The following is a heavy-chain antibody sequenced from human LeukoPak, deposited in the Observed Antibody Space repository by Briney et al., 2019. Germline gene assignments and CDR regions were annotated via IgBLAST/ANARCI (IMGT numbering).Heavy chain of an antibody. CDR2: IYYSGST. V-gene: IGHV4-31*03. CDR3: ARAGLRDYAFDY. CDR1: GDSISSGGYY. Sequence: SQTLSLTCTVSGDSISSGGYYWRWIRQHPGKGLEWIGYIYYSGSTYYNPSLKSRVTISVDTSKNQFSLKLSSVTAADTAVYYCARAGLRDYAFDYWGQGTLVTVSS. D-gene: IGHD4-17*01. J-gene: IGHJ4*02.